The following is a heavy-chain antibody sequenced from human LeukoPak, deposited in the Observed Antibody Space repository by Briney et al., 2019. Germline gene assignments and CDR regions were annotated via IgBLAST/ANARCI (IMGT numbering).Heavy chain of an antibody. CDR3: ARSEGYTPFDY. CDR2: IYYSGGT. J-gene: IGHJ4*02. Sequence: SETLSLTCTVFGGSISSGTYHWAWIRQSPGEGLEWIGNIYYSGGTYYKPSLKSRVTISLDTSMNQFSLKLNSVTAADTAVYYCARSEGYTPFDYWGQGTLVTVSS. V-gene: IGHV4-39*01. CDR1: GGSISSGTYH. D-gene: IGHD5-24*01.